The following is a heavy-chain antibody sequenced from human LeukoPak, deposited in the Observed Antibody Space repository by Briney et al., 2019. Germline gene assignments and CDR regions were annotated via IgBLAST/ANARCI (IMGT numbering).Heavy chain of an antibody. D-gene: IGHD6-19*01. CDR2: INPNSGGT. J-gene: IGHJ6*02. CDR3: ARDRAVAGPYYYYYGMDV. Sequence: GASVKVSCKASGCTFTGYYMHWVRQAPGQGLEWMGWINPNSGGTNYAQKFQGRVTMTRDTSISTAYMELSRLRSDDTAVYYCARDRAVAGPYYYYYGMDVWGQGTTVTVSS. CDR1: GCTFTGYY. V-gene: IGHV1-2*02.